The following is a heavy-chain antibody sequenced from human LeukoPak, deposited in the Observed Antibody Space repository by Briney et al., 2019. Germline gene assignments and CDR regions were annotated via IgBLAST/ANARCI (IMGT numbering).Heavy chain of an antibody. D-gene: IGHD2-15*01. CDR2: FDPEDGET. Sequence: GASVKVSCKVSGYTLTELSMHWVRQAPGKGLEWTGGFDPEDGETIYAQKFQGRVTMTEDTSTDTAYMELSSLRSEDTAVYYCATGGYCSGGSCYYFDYWGQGTLVTVSS. CDR1: GYTLTELS. V-gene: IGHV1-24*01. CDR3: ATGGYCSGGSCYYFDY. J-gene: IGHJ4*02.